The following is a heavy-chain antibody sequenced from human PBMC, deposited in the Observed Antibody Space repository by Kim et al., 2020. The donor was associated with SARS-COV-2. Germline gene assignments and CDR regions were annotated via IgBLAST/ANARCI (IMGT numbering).Heavy chain of an antibody. V-gene: IGHV3-66*01. CDR3: ARGARGGYDLIFDY. CDR1: GFTVSSNY. J-gene: IGHJ4*02. CDR2: IYSGGST. D-gene: IGHD5-12*01. Sequence: GGSLRLSCAASGFTVSSNYMSWVRQAPGKGLEWVSVIYSGGSTYYADSVKGRFTISRDNSKNTLYLQMNSLRAEDTAVYYCARGARGGYDLIFDYWGQGTLVAVSS.